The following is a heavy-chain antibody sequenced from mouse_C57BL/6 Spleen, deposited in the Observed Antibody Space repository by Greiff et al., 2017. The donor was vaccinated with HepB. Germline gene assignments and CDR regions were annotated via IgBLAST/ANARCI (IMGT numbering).Heavy chain of an antibody. D-gene: IGHD1-1*01. CDR3: ARSGIYGSSYQAWFAY. Sequence: EVQGVESGAELVRPGSSVKMSCKTSGYTFTSYGINWVKQRPGQGLEWIGYIYIGNGYTEYNEKFKGKATLTSDTSSSTAYMQLSSLTSEDSAIYFCARSGIYGSSYQAWFAYWGQGTLVTVSA. J-gene: IGHJ3*01. CDR1: GYTFTSYG. CDR2: IYIGNGYT. V-gene: IGHV1-58*01.